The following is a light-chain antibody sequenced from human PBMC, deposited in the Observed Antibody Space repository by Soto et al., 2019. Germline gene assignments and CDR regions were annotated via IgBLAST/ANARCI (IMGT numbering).Light chain of an antibody. CDR3: NSYTSSNTYV. J-gene: IGLJ1*01. CDR1: SSDVGSYNR. V-gene: IGLV2-18*02. CDR2: EVF. Sequence: QSALTQPPSVSGSPGQSVTISCTGTSSDVGSYNRVSWYRQPPGTAPKLMIYEVFNRPSGVHDRFSGSKSGNTASLTISGLQAEDEADYYCNSYTSSNTYVFGTGTKLTVL.